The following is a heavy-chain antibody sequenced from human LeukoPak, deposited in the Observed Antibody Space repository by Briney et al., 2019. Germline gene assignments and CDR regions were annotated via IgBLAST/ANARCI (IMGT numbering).Heavy chain of an antibody. CDR1: GGSFSGFY. D-gene: IGHD2-2*02. CDR3: ARRCSSISCYNY. V-gene: IGHV4-34*01. CDR2: INHSGST. Sequence: PSETLSLTCAVYGGSFSGFYWGWIRQPPGKGLEWIGEINHSGSTNYNPSLKSRITISVDTSKNQFSLKLSSVTAADTAVYYCARRCSSISCYNYWGQGTLVTVSS. J-gene: IGHJ4*02.